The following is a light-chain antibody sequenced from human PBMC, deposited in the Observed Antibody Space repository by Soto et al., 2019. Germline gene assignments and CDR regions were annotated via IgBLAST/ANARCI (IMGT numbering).Light chain of an antibody. V-gene: IGKV1-33*01. CDR2: GAS. CDR3: QHDINVRIS. CDR1: QDIRNY. Sequence: DIQLTLSPSSLSVSAGDRVTITCQASQDIRNYLNWYQQKPGKAPKLLISGASDLETGVPSRLSGRGSGTYFTFSIGSLRPDDIGTYTSQHDINVRISVGP. J-gene: IGKJ3*01.